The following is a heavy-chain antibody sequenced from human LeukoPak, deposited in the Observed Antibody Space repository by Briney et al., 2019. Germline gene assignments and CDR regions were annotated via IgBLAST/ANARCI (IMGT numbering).Heavy chain of an antibody. J-gene: IGHJ4*02. D-gene: IGHD2-15*01. V-gene: IGHV4-59*08. Sequence: PSETLSLTCKVSGDPIRSDYWSWIRQPPGEGLEWIGYINYGGSTSYNPSLKGRVTMLVDTSKNQISLRLTSVIAADTAVYYCARLDCSADSCYNYWGQGTLVTVSS. CDR3: ARLDCSADSCYNY. CDR2: INYGGST. CDR1: GDPIRSDY.